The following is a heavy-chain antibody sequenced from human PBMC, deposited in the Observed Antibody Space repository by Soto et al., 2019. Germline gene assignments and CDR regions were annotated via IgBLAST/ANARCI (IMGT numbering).Heavy chain of an antibody. CDR2: IYHSGST. CDR1: GGSISSGGYS. CDR3: ARGAASIADPYYFDY. D-gene: IGHD6-6*01. J-gene: IGHJ4*02. V-gene: IGHV4-30-2*01. Sequence: SETLSLTCAVSGGSISSGGYSWSWIRQPPGKGLEWIGYIYHSGSTYYNPSLKSRVTISVDRSKNQFSLKLSSVTAADTAVYYCARGAASIADPYYFDYWGQGTLVTVSS.